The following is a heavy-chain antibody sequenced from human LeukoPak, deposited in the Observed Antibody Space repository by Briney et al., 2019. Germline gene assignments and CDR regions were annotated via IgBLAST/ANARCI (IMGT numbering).Heavy chain of an antibody. V-gene: IGHV3-7*01. Sequence: GGSLRLSCAAAGFIFKSYWMSWVRQAPGKGLEWVANIKQDGSEENYVDSVRGRFTISRDNAKKSLYLQMNSLRAEDTAVYYCARRLRRNYFDYWGQGTLVTVSS. J-gene: IGHJ4*02. CDR2: IKQDGSEE. D-gene: IGHD4-17*01. CDR1: GFIFKSYW. CDR3: ARRLRRNYFDY.